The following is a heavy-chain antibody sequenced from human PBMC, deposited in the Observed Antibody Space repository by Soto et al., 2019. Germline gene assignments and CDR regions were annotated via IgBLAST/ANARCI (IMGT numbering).Heavy chain of an antibody. D-gene: IGHD3-10*01. CDR1: GYTFTGYY. CDR2: INPNSGGT. Sequence: ASVKVSCKASGYTFTGYYMHWVRQAPGQGLEWMGWINPNSGGTNYAQKFQGWVTMTRDTSISTAYMELSRLRSDDTAVYYCARWYYYGSGSYYAFDIWGQGTMVTVSS. CDR3: ARWYYYGSGSYYAFDI. J-gene: IGHJ3*02. V-gene: IGHV1-2*04.